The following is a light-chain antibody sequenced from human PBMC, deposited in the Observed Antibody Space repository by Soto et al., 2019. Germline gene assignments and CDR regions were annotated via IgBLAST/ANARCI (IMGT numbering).Light chain of an antibody. Sequence: QSVLTQPPSAPGPPGQSVTISGPGTSSDVGAYKYVSWYQQYPGKAPKLMIYEVTKRPSGVPDRFSGSKSGNTASLTVSGLQAEDEADYYCTSYVGNDIWVFGGGTKLTVL. CDR1: SSDVGAYKY. J-gene: IGLJ3*02. V-gene: IGLV2-8*01. CDR3: TSYVGNDIWV. CDR2: EVT.